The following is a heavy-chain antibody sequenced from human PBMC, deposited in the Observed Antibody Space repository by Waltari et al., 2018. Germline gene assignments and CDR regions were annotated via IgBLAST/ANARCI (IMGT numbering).Heavy chain of an antibody. CDR3: TTEGDYDYVWGSYRPGADY. CDR1: GFTFSNAW. J-gene: IGHJ4*02. V-gene: IGHV3-15*01. CDR2: IKSKTDGGTT. D-gene: IGHD3-16*02. Sequence: EVQLVESGGGLVKPGGSLRLSCAASGFTFSNAWMSWVRQAPGTGLEWVGRIKSKTDGGTTDYAAPVKGRFTISRDDSKNTLYLQMNSLKTEDTAVYYCTTEGDYDYVWGSYRPGADYWGQGTLVTVSS.